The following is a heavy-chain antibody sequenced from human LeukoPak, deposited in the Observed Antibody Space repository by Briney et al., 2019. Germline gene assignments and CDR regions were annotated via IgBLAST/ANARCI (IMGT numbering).Heavy chain of an antibody. CDR3: ARDARVVRGWYRGNYFDY. CDR2: IYHSTNT. J-gene: IGHJ4*02. CDR1: SGSIINRDLY. V-gene: IGHV4-30-2*06. Sequence: PSETLSLTCTVSSGSIINRDLYWSWIGQSPGKGLEWIGYIYHSTNTYYNPSLKSRVTMSVDSSKNQFSLRLTSVTAADTAVYYCARDARVVRGWYRGNYFDYWGQGTLATVSS. D-gene: IGHD6-19*01.